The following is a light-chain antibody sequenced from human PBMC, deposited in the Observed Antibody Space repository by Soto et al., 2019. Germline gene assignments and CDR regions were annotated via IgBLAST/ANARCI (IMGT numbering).Light chain of an antibody. Sequence: DIQMTQSPSTLSASLGDRVTITCRASQSIDTWLAWYQQKPGKAPKLLIYKASSLESGVPSRFSGSGSGTEFTLTISSLQPDDFATYYCQYYNSYYLFGQGTKLEIK. CDR1: QSIDTW. V-gene: IGKV1-5*03. J-gene: IGKJ2*01. CDR2: KAS. CDR3: QYYNSYYL.